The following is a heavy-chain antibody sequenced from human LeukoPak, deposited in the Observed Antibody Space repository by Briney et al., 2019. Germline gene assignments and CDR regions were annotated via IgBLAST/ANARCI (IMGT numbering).Heavy chain of an antibody. CDR1: GFTFSSYG. D-gene: IGHD1-26*01. CDR3: AKVGIDFDY. J-gene: IGHJ4*02. CDR2: ISYDGSNK. V-gene: IGHV3-30*18. Sequence: GGSLRLSCAASGFTFSSYGMHWVRQAPGKGLEWVAVISYDGSNKYYADSVKGRFTISRDNSKHTLYLQMNTLRAEDTAVYYCAKVGIDFDYWGQGTLVTVSS.